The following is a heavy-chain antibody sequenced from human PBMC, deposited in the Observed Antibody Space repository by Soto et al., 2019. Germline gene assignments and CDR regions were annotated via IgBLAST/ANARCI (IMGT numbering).Heavy chain of an antibody. CDR1: GFSFSDFG. CDR3: AREERDYGLDV. CDR2: IWHDGSSK. Sequence: QLVESGGGVVQPGRSLRLSCAASGFSFSDFGIHWVRQAPGKGLEWVAVIWHDGSSKYYADTVKGRFTISRDNSKNTVNPQMNSLKAEDKAVYYWAREERDYGLDVWGQGTTVTVSS. V-gene: IGHV3-33*01. J-gene: IGHJ6*02.